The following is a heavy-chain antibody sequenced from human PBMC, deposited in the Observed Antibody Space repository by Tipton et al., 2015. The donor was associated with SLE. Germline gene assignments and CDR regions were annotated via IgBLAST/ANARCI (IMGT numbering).Heavy chain of an antibody. CDR3: AREADSSGRDAFDI. V-gene: IGHV3-48*04. D-gene: IGHD3-22*01. Sequence: SLRLSCAASGFTFSSYSMNWVRQAPGKGLEWVSYISSSSSTIYYADSVKGRFTISRDNAKNSLYLQMNSLRAEDTAVYYCAREADSSGRDAFDIWGQGTMVTVSS. CDR1: GFTFSSYS. J-gene: IGHJ3*02. CDR2: ISSSSSTI.